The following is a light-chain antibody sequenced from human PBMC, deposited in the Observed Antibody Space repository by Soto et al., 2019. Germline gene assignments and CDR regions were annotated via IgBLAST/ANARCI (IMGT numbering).Light chain of an antibody. V-gene: IGLV2-14*01. J-gene: IGLJ1*01. Sequence: QSVLTQPASVSGSPGQSITISCTGTSSDVGGYNYVSWYQQHPGKAPKLMIYDVSNPPSGVSNRFSGSESGNTASLTISGLQAEDEADYYCSSYTSSSTLYVFGTGTKVTVL. CDR1: SSDVGGYNY. CDR2: DVS. CDR3: SSYTSSSTLYV.